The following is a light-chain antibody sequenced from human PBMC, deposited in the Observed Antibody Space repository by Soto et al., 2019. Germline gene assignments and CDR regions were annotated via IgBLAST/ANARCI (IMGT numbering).Light chain of an antibody. J-gene: IGKJ1*01. CDR1: QSVSSN. Sequence: EIVMTQSPATLSVSPGERATLSCRASQSVSSNLAWYQQKPGQAPRLLIYGASTRATGIPARFSGSGSGTEFTITISSLPSEDFAVYYWQQYNNWPPETFGQGTKVEIK. CDR3: QQYNNWPPET. CDR2: GAS. V-gene: IGKV3-15*01.